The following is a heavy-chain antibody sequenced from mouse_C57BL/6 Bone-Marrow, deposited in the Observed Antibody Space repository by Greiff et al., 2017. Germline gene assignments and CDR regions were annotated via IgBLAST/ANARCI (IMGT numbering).Heavy chain of an antibody. CDR3: ARKGRDYYDSSYAYAMDY. CDR2: IWTGGGT. V-gene: IGHV2-9-1*01. J-gene: IGHJ4*01. D-gene: IGHD1-1*01. Sequence: VQLVESGPGLVAPSQSLSITCTVSGFSLTSYAISWVRQPPGKGLEWLGVIWTGGGTNYNSALKSRLSISKDNSKSQVFLKMNNLQTDDTARYYCARKGRDYYDSSYAYAMDYWGQGTSVTVSS. CDR1: GFSLTSYA.